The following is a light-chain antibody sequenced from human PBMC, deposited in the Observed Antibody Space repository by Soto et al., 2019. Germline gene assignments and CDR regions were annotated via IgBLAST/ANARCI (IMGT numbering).Light chain of an antibody. Sequence: QSALTQPPSASGSPGQSVTISCAGTSSDVGGYDYVSWYQQHPGKAPKLMIYEVTKRPSGIPDRFSGSKSGNTASLTVSGLQAEDEADYYFSSSGGSNIGYVFGTGTKLTVL. CDR1: SSDVGGYDY. CDR3: SSSGGSNIGYV. V-gene: IGLV2-8*01. CDR2: EVT. J-gene: IGLJ1*01.